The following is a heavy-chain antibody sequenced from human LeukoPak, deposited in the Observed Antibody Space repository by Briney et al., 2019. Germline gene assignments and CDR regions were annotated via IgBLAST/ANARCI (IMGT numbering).Heavy chain of an antibody. Sequence: ASVKVSCKASGGTFSSYAISWVRQAPGQGLEWMGGIIPIFGTANYAQKFQGRVTITADKSTSTAYMELSSLRSEDTAVYYCARDLVESSSSPNFDYWGQGTLVTVSS. V-gene: IGHV1-69*06. CDR3: ARDLVESSSSPNFDY. J-gene: IGHJ4*02. CDR2: IIPIFGTA. D-gene: IGHD6-6*01. CDR1: GGTFSSYA.